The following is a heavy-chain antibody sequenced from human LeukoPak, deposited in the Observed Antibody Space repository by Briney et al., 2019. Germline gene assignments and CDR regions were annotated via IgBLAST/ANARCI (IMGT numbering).Heavy chain of an antibody. D-gene: IGHD5-18*01. J-gene: IGHJ4*02. CDR1: GFTVSSNY. CDR3: ARDKYSYGFMWDY. V-gene: IGHV3-53*01. CDR2: IYGGGST. Sequence: GGSLRLSCAASGFTVSSNYMSWVRQAPGKGLEWVSVIYGGGSTYYADSVRGRFTISRDNSKNTLYLQMNSLRAEDTAVYYCARDKYSYGFMWDYWGQGTLVTVSS.